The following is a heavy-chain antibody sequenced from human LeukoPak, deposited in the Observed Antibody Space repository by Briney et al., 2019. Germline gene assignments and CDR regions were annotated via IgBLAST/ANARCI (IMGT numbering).Heavy chain of an antibody. D-gene: IGHD3-22*01. Sequence: GGSLRLSCAASGFTVSSNYMSWVRQAPGKGLEWVAVISYDGSDQYYADSVKGRFTISRDNSQNTLYLQLSSLRAEDTAVYYCAKDSDPVYYYDSSGPFDSWGQGTLVTVSS. CDR3: AKDSDPVYYYDSSGPFDS. J-gene: IGHJ4*02. CDR2: ISYDGSDQ. CDR1: GFTVSSNY. V-gene: IGHV3-30*18.